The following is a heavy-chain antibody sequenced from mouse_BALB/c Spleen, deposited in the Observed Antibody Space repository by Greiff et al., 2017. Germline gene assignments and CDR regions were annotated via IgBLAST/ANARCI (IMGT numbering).Heavy chain of an antibody. Sequence: EVQLQESGPGLVKPSQSLSLTCTVTGYSITSDYAWNWIRQFPGNKLEWMGYISYSGSTSYNPSLKSRISITRDTSKNQFFLQLNSVTTEDTATYYCARIYVYDYAMDYWGQGTSVTVSS. CDR1: GYSITSDYA. J-gene: IGHJ4*01. CDR2: ISYSGST. CDR3: ARIYVYDYAMDY. V-gene: IGHV3-2*02. D-gene: IGHD1-2*01.